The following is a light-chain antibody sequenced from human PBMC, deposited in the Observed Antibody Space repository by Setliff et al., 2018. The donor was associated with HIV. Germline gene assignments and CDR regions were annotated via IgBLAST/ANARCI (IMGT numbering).Light chain of an antibody. Sequence: QSVLTQPRSVSGSRGQTVTFSCTGGSSDVGGYDYVSWYQQHPGKAPKLIIYDVSKRPSGVPARFSGFKSGNAAFLTISELHPDDEADYYCSSYAGSRAFDVFGTGTKVTVL. CDR3: SSYAGSRAFDV. V-gene: IGLV2-11*01. CDR1: SSDVGGYDY. J-gene: IGLJ1*01. CDR2: DVS.